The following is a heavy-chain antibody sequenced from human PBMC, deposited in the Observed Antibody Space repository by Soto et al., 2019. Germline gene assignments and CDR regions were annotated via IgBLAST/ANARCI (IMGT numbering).Heavy chain of an antibody. CDR2: IYWDDDK. V-gene: IGHV2-5*02. Sequence: QITLKESGPTLVKPTQTLTLTCTFSGFSLTTRGVGVGWIRQPPGKALECLALIYWDDDKRYSPSLQSRLSSTKDPSKNQVVLTMTNVDPVDTATYYCAHIPNYYQYDWFDPWGQGTLVSVSS. D-gene: IGHD3-16*01. CDR1: GFSLTTRGVG. J-gene: IGHJ5*02. CDR3: AHIPNYYQYDWFDP.